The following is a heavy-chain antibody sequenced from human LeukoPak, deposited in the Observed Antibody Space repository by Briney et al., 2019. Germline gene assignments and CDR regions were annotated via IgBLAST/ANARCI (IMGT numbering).Heavy chain of an antibody. CDR2: ISSSSLYI. CDR3: AREGDGYNSPIDY. J-gene: IGHJ4*02. D-gene: IGHD5-24*01. V-gene: IGHV3-21*01. Sequence: GGSLRLSCAASGFTLSTYSLNWVRQAPGKGLEWVSSISSSSLYIYYADPVKGRFTISRENAKNSLFLQMNSLRAEDTAVYYCAREGDGYNSPIDYWGQGTLVTVSS. CDR1: GFTLSTYS.